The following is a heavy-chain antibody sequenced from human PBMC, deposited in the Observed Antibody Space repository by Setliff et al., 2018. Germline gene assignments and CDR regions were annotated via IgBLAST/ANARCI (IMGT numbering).Heavy chain of an antibody. J-gene: IGHJ3*02. D-gene: IGHD2-15*01. CDR2: IYTSGST. CDR1: GGSISNYY. Sequence: SETRSLTCTVSGGSISNYYWSWIRPPAGKGLEWIGRIYTSGSTNYNPSLKSRVTMSVDTSKNQFSLKLSSVTAADTAVYYCARKGISARSGAFDMWGQGTMVTVSS. V-gene: IGHV4-4*07. CDR3: ARKGISARSGAFDM.